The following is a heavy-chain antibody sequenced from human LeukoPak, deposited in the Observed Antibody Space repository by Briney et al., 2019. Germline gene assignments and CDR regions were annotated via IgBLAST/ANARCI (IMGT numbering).Heavy chain of an antibody. CDR3: ARKGRDWNYRYYYYGMDV. D-gene: IGHD1-7*01. CDR1: GYTFTSYG. Sequence: ASVKVSCKASGYTFTSYGISWVRQAPGQGLEWMGWISAYNGNTNYAQKLQGRVTMTTDTSTSTAYMELRSLRSDDTAVYYCARKGRDWNYRYYYYGMDVWGQGTTVTVSS. V-gene: IGHV1-18*01. J-gene: IGHJ6*02. CDR2: ISAYNGNT.